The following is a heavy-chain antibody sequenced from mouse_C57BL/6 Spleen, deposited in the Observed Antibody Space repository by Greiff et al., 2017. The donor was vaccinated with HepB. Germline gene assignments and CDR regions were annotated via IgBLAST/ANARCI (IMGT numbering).Heavy chain of an antibody. D-gene: IGHD1-1*01. V-gene: IGHV1-82*01. CDR2: IYPGDGDT. CDR1: GYAFSSSW. CDR3: ARFPYYYGRGIDY. Sequence: VKLQESGPELVKPGASVKISCKASGYAFSSSWMNWVKQRPGKGLEWIGRIYPGDGDTNYNGKFKGKATLTADKSSSTAYMQLSSLTSEDSAVYFCARFPYYYGRGIDYWGQGTTLTVSS. J-gene: IGHJ2*01.